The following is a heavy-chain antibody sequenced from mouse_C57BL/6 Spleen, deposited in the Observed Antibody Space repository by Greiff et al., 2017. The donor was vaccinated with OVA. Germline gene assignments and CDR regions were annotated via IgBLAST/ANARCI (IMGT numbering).Heavy chain of an antibody. CDR2: INYDGSST. Sequence: DVMLVESAGGLVQPGSSMKLSCTASGFTFSDYYMAWVRQVPEKGLEWVANINYDGSSTYYLDSLKSRFIISRDNAKNILYLQMSSLKSEDTATYYCARSNYGYAMDYWGQGTSVTVSS. CDR1: GFTFSDYY. D-gene: IGHD2-5*01. CDR3: ARSNYGYAMDY. J-gene: IGHJ4*01. V-gene: IGHV5-16*01.